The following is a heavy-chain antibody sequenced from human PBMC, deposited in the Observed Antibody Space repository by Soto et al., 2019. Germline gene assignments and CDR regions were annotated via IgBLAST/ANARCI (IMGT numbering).Heavy chain of an antibody. J-gene: IGHJ6*02. D-gene: IGHD2-15*01. V-gene: IGHV4-4*02. CDR3: ARDDRYCSGGSCYHYYYYGMDV. CDR2: IYHSGST. CDR1: GGSISSSNW. Sequence: QVQLQESGPGLVKPSGTLSLTCAVSGGSISSSNWWSWVRQPPGKGLEWIGEIYHSGSTNYNPSLKSRVTTSVDKSKNQFSLKLSSVTAADTAVYYCARDDRYCSGGSCYHYYYYGMDVWGQGTTVTVSS.